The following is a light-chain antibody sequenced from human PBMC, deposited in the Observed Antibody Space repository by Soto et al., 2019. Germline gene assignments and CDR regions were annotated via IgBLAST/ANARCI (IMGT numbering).Light chain of an antibody. CDR3: GSYTGSIYV. CDR2: EVS. CDR1: SSDVGGYKF. V-gene: IGLV2-14*01. J-gene: IGLJ1*01. Sequence: QSVLTQPASVPRSPGQSITISCTGTSSDVGGYKFVSWYQQHPGKAPKLMICEVSNRPSGVSSRFSGSKSGNTASLTISGLQAEDEADYYCGSYTGSIYVFGTGTKSPS.